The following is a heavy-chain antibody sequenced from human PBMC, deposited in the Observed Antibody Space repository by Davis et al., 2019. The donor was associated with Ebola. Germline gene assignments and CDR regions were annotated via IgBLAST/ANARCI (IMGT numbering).Heavy chain of an antibody. CDR1: GFTFSSYW. CDR3: AGGTGTRADYYTMDV. V-gene: IGHV3-7*04. J-gene: IGHJ6*02. Sequence: GGSLRLSCAASGFTFSSYWMSWVRQAPGKGLEWVANIKQDGSEKYYADSVKGRFTISRDNSKNTLYLQMNSLRAEDTAVYYCAGGTGTRADYYTMDVWGQGTTVTVSS. D-gene: IGHD7-27*01. CDR2: IKQDGSEK.